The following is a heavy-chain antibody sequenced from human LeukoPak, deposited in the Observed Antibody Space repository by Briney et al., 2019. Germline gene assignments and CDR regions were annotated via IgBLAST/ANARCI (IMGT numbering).Heavy chain of an antibody. CDR2: IYSGDNT. V-gene: IGHV3-66*02. CDR3: AGRRVLDASFDY. CDR1: GFTVSNNY. Sequence: GGSLRLSCAASGFTVSNNYMSWVRQAPGKGLEWVSVIYSGDNTYYVESVKGRFTISRYNSKNTLFLQMNRLRAEDTAVYYCAGRRVLDASFDYWGQGTLVTVSS. J-gene: IGHJ4*02. D-gene: IGHD3-16*01.